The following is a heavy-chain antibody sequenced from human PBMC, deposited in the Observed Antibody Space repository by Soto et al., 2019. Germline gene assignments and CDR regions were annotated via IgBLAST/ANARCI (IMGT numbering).Heavy chain of an antibody. CDR1: GGSINSGGYY. J-gene: IGHJ3*02. V-gene: IGHV4-31*03. CDR2: IYYSGST. D-gene: IGHD2-15*01. Sequence: PSETLSLTCTVSGGSINSGGYYWSWIRQHPGKGLEWIGYIYYSGSTYYNPSLKSRVTVSVDTSKNQFSLKLSSVTAADTAVYYCARGGYCSGGTCYRDAFDIWGQGTMVTV. CDR3: ARGGYCSGGTCYRDAFDI.